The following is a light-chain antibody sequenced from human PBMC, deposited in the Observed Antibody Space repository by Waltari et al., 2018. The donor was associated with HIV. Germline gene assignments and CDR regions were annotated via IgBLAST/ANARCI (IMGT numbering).Light chain of an antibody. V-gene: IGKV1-5*03. Sequence: IQVTQSPSILSPSLGDRITITCRASQNVDSWLAWYQQRPGRAPKLLIYKASTLEYGVPARFTGSGSGTNFTLTINSLHPDDFATYYCQQYNSDFYTFGLGTRLDLK. CDR1: QNVDSW. J-gene: IGKJ2*01. CDR3: QQYNSDFYT. CDR2: KAS.